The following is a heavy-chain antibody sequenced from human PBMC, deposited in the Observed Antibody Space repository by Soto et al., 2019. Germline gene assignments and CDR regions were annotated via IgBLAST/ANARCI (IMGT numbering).Heavy chain of an antibody. CDR1: GYTFTSYG. V-gene: IGHV1-18*01. CDR2: ISAYNGNT. J-gene: IGHJ5*02. CDR3: AREGLWFGELLFPHHNWFDP. D-gene: IGHD3-10*01. Sequence: ASVKVSCKASGYTFTSYGISWVRQAPGQGLEWMGWISAYNGNTNYAQKLQGRVTMTTDTSTSTAYTELRSLRSDDTAVYYCAREGLWFGELLFPHHNWFDPWGQGTLVTVSS.